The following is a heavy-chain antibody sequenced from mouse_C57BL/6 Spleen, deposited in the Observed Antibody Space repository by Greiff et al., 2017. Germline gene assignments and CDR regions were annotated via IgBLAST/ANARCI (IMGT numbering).Heavy chain of an antibody. CDR3: ARTPTMTHWYFDV. J-gene: IGHJ1*03. D-gene: IGHD2-10*01. Sequence: VQLKQSGGGLVKPGGSLKLSCAASGFTFSDYGMHWVRQAPEKGLEWVAYISSGNSTIYYADTVKGRFTISRDNAKNTLFLQMTSLRSEDTAMYYCARTPTMTHWYFDVWGTGTTVTVSS. V-gene: IGHV5-17*01. CDR1: GFTFSDYG. CDR2: ISSGNSTI.